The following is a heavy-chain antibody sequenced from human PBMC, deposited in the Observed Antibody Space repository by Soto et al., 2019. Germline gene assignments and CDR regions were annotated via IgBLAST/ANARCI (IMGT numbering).Heavy chain of an antibody. D-gene: IGHD4-17*01. Sequence: ASVKVSCKASGYTFTSYGISWVRQAPGQGLEWMGWISAYNGNTNYAQKLQGRVTMTTDTSTSTAYMELRSLRSDDTAVYYCARHYGDYVEYWFDPWGQGTLVTVSS. CDR2: ISAYNGNT. CDR3: ARHYGDYVEYWFDP. J-gene: IGHJ5*02. V-gene: IGHV1-18*01. CDR1: GYTFTSYG.